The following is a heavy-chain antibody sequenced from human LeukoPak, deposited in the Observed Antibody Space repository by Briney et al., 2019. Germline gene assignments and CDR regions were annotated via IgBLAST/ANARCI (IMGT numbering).Heavy chain of an antibody. J-gene: IGHJ5*02. CDR3: ARIPSVFKDSAWYEAWIDP. CDR1: GGSMNNYY. D-gene: IGHD6-19*01. Sequence: SETLSLTCTVSGGSMNNYYWSWIRQPAGKGLEWIGRTHTSGGTNYNPSLKSRVTMSLDTSKNQFSLKLSSVTAADTAVYYCARIPSVFKDSAWYEAWIDPWGQGILVTVSS. V-gene: IGHV4-4*07. CDR2: THTSGGT.